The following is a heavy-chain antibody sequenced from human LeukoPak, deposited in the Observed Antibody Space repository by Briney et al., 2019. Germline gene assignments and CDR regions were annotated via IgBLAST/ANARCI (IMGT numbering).Heavy chain of an antibody. Sequence: GGSLRLSCEASGFTFSSYEMNWVRQAPGKGLEWVSYISSSASTIYYADSVEGRFTISRDNAKTSLYLQMNSLRAEDTAVYYCVRGGSGYCTSSSRHHGYWGQGSLVIVSS. CDR2: ISSSASTI. CDR1: GFTFSSYE. V-gene: IGHV3-48*03. J-gene: IGHJ4*02. CDR3: VRGGSGYCTSSSRHHGY. D-gene: IGHD2-2*01.